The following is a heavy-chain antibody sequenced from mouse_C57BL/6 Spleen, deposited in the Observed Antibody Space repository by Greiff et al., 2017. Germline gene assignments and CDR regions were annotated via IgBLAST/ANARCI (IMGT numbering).Heavy chain of an antibody. CDR2: IDPETGGT. J-gene: IGHJ2*01. CDR1: GYTFTDYE. D-gene: IGHD6-2*01. V-gene: IGHV1-15*01. CDR3: TSVSTRFFDY. Sequence: VQLQQSGAELVRPGASVTLSCKASGYTFTDYEMHWVKQTPVHGLEWIGAIDPETGGTAYNQKFKGKAILTADKSSSTAYMELRSLTSEDSAVYYCTSVSTRFFDYLGQGTTLTVSS.